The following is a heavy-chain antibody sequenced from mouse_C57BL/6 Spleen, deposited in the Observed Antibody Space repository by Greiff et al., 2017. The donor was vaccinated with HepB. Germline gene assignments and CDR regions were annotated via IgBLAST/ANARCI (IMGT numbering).Heavy chain of an antibody. D-gene: IGHD2-5*01. CDR3: ARWDSKDYYAMDY. CDR2: INPSSGYT. J-gene: IGHJ4*01. V-gene: IGHV1-7*01. CDR1: GYTFTSYW. Sequence: QVQLQQSGAELAKPGASVKLSCKASGYTFTSYWMHWVKQRPGQGLEWIGYINPSSGYTKYNQKFKDKATLTADKSSSTAYMQLSSLTYEDSAVYYCARWDSKDYYAMDYWGQGTSVTVSS.